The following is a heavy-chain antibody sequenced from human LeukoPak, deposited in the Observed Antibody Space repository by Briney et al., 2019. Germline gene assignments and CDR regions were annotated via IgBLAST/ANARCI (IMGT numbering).Heavy chain of an antibody. CDR3: ARHRYTMVRGVPNWFDP. V-gene: IGHV4-34*01. J-gene: IGHJ5*02. Sequence: SETLSLTCAVYGGSFSGYYWSWIRQPPGKGLEWIGEINHSGSTNYNPSLKSRVTISVDTSKNQFSLKLSSVTAADTAVYYCARHRYTMVRGVPNWFDPWGQGTLVTVSS. D-gene: IGHD3-10*01. CDR2: INHSGST. CDR1: GGSFSGYY.